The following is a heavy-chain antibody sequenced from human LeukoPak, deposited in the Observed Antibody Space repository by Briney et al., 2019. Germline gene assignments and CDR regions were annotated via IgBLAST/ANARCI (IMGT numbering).Heavy chain of an antibody. CDR1: GFTFGDYA. CDR2: IASETYGGTA. J-gene: IGHJ4*02. Sequence: PGGSLRLSRTASGFTFGDYAMTWVRQAPGKGLEWVGFIASETYGGTAEYAASVKGRFTISRDDSKSIAYLQMNSLKTEDTAVYYSTRDQTPYYWGQGTLVTVSS. CDR3: TRDQTPYY. V-gene: IGHV3-49*04.